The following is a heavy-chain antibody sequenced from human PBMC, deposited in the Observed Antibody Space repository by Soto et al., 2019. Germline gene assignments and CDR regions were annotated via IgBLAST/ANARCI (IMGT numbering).Heavy chain of an antibody. D-gene: IGHD3-10*01. CDR3: ARDAPYYYASRMDV. Sequence: EVQLVESGGGLVQPGGSLRLSCAASGIPVSSNYMTWVRQAPGKGLEWVSVLHSGGDTYYANSVKGRFTISRHDSTNTLFLQMTSLTAEDTAVYSCARDAPYYYASRMDVWGQGTTVTVSS. V-gene: IGHV3-53*04. CDR1: GIPVSSNY. J-gene: IGHJ6*02. CDR2: LHSGGDT.